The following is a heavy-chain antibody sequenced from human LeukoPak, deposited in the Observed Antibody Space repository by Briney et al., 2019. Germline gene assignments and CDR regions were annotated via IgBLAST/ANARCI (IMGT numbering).Heavy chain of an antibody. CDR3: TKSAAVLYYYDSSDH. CDR2: ISYDGSNT. Sequence: GGSLRLSCATSGFTFSNHAMNWVRRAPGKGPEWVGVISYDGSNTVYAASVKGRITISRDNVKNTLYLEMHSLRIEDTAVYYCTKSAAVLYYYDSSDHWGLGTLVTVSS. D-gene: IGHD3-22*01. V-gene: IGHV3-30*18. CDR1: GFTFSNHA. J-gene: IGHJ4*02.